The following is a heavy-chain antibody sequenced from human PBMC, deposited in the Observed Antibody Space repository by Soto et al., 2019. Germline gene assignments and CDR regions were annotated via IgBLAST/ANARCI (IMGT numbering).Heavy chain of an antibody. CDR1: GGSISSSS. Sequence: SETLSLTCTVSGGSISSSSWSWTRQPPGRGLEWIGYIYNNGRTDYNPSLKSRVTISVDTSKNHFSLKLSSVTPADTAVYYCARARFCTSTSCYHYFDFWGQGTLVTVSS. J-gene: IGHJ4*02. V-gene: IGHV4-59*01. D-gene: IGHD2-2*01. CDR3: ARARFCTSTSCYHYFDF. CDR2: IYNNGRT.